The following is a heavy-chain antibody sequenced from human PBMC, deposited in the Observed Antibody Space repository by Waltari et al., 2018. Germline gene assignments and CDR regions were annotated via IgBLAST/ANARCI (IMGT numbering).Heavy chain of an antibody. J-gene: IGHJ3*02. Sequence: QVQLQESGPGLVKPSETLSLTCTVSGGSISSYYWSWIRQPPGKGLEWIGYIYYSGSTNYNPSLKSRVTISVDKSKNQFSMKLSSVTAADTAVYYCARDKSGSNSFDIWGQGTMVTVSS. CDR1: GGSISSYY. CDR2: IYYSGST. V-gene: IGHV4-59*01. CDR3: ARDKSGSNSFDI. D-gene: IGHD3-10*01.